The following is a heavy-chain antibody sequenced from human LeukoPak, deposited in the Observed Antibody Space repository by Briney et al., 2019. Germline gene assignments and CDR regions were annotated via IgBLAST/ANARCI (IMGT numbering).Heavy chain of an antibody. CDR1: GYTFTSYA. CDR3: ATDLKKGDSGCFDY. V-gene: IGHV7-4-1*02. J-gene: IGHJ4*02. CDR2: INTNTGNP. D-gene: IGHD6-19*01. Sequence: GASVKVSCKASGYTFTSYAMNWVRQAPGQGLEWMGWINTNTGNPTYAQGFTGRFVFSLDTSVSTAYLHISSLKAEDTAAYYCATDLKKGDSGCFDYWGQGTLVTVSS.